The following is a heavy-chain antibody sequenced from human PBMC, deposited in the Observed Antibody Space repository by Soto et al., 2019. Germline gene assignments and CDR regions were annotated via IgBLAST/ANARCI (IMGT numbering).Heavy chain of an antibody. V-gene: IGHV4-30-2*01. Sequence: QLQLQESGSGLVKPSQTLSLTCAVSGGSISSGGYSWSWIRQPPGKGLEWIGYIYHSGSTYYNPSRKGRVTIPVDRAKNQFPLKLSSVSAADTAVYYCASRLTVVGGMDVWGQGTTVSVSS. CDR3: ASRLTVVGGMDV. J-gene: IGHJ6*02. D-gene: IGHD2-15*01. CDR2: IYHSGST. CDR1: GGSISSGGYS.